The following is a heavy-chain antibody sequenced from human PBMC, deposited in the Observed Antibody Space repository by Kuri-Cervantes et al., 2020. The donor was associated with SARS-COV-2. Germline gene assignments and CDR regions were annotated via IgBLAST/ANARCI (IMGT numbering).Heavy chain of an antibody. Sequence: GESLKISCAASGFTFSTYWMSWVRQAPGKGLEWVSGINWNGGSTGYADSVKGRFTISRDNAKNSLYLQMNSLRAEDTALYHCATNDYGVSYMDVCGKGTTV. V-gene: IGHV3-20*01. CDR2: INWNGGST. CDR1: GFTFSTYW. CDR3: ATNDYGVSYMDV. D-gene: IGHD4-17*01. J-gene: IGHJ6*03.